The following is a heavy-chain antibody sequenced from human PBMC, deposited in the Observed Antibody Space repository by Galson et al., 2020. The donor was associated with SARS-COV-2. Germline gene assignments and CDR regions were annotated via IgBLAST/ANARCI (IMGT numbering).Heavy chain of an antibody. D-gene: IGHD3-9*01. CDR3: AKDLRYYDILTGYYSVQPSYYYYGMDV. CDR2: ISYDGSNK. J-gene: IGHJ6*02. CDR1: GFTFSSYG. V-gene: IGHV3-30*18. Sequence: LSLTCAASGFTFSSYGMHWVRQAPGKGLEWVAVISYDGSNKYYADSVKGRFTISRDNSKNTLYLQMNSLRAEDTAVYYCAKDLRYYDILTGYYSVQPSYYYYGMDVWGQGTTVTVSS.